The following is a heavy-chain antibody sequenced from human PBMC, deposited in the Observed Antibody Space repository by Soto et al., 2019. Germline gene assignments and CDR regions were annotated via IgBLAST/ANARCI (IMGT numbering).Heavy chain of an antibody. CDR1: GGTFSSYA. CDR2: IIPIFGTA. V-gene: IGHV1-69*13. J-gene: IGHJ6*02. Sequence: SVKVSCKASGGTFSSYAISWVRQAPGQGLEWMGGIIPIFGTANYAQKFQGRVTITADESTSTAYMELSSLRSEDTAVYYCARGIYSGYDYYYYGMDVWGQGTTVTVSS. D-gene: IGHD5-12*01. CDR3: ARGIYSGYDYYYYGMDV.